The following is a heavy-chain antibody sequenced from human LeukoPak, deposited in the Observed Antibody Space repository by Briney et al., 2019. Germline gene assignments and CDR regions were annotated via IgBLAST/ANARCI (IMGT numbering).Heavy chain of an antibody. V-gene: IGHV4-59*11. J-gene: IGHJ3*02. D-gene: IGHD4-17*01. CDR1: GDSFSSHY. CDR3: ARDLVTVTKGFDI. Sequence: PSETLSLTCVVSGDSFSSHYWTWIRQSPGKGLEWIGYISYIGSTNYNPSLKSRVTISIDTSKNQFSLKLRSVTAADTAMYYCARDLVTVTKGFDIWGQGTMVSVSS. CDR2: ISYIGST.